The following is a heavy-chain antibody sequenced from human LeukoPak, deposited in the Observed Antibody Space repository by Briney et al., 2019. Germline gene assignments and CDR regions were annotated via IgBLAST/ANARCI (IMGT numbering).Heavy chain of an antibody. D-gene: IGHD3-10*01. J-gene: IGHJ4*02. CDR3: VTVRGVITTPIWC. CDR2: IYHSGST. CDR1: GYSISSGYY. V-gene: IGHV4-38-2*01. Sequence: SETLSLTCAVSGYSISSGYYCGWIRHPPGKGLEWIGSIYHSGSTYYNPSLKSRVTISVDTSKNHFLLKLSSVAAADAAVYYCVTVRGVITTPIWCWGQGVLVTV.